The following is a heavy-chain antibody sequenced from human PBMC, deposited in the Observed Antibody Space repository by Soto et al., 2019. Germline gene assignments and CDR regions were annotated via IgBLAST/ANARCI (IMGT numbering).Heavy chain of an antibody. J-gene: IGHJ1*01. V-gene: IGHV3-7*01. CDR1: GFNVKSYW. D-gene: IGHD3-16*01. CDR2: IKEDGSEI. Sequence: GGSLRLSCAVAGFNVKSYWMSWVRQAPGKGLEWVASIKEDGSEIYYLHSVRGRFSISRDSAGNALHLTMNYLSAEDTGVYFCASTIAFDYVNWGQRTLLPVS. CDR3: ASTIAFDYVN.